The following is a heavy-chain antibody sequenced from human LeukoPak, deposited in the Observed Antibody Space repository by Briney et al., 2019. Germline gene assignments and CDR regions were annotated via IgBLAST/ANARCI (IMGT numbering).Heavy chain of an antibody. V-gene: IGHV4-39*07. CDR1: GGAIRSSSHY. CDR3: ARGRIAVAGTLVWYFDL. CDR2: ISYGGTT. D-gene: IGHD6-19*01. J-gene: IGHJ2*01. Sequence: SETLSLTCTVSGGAIRSSSHYWGWIRQPPGKGLEWNGSISYGGTTYYNPSLKSRVTISVDTSKNQFSLKVNSVTAADTAVYYCARGRIAVAGTLVWYFDLWGRGTLVTVTS.